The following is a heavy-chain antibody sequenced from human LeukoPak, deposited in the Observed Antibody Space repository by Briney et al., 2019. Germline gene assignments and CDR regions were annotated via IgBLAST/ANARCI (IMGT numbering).Heavy chain of an antibody. CDR2: ISGSGDHP. CDR3: AKGPYFCSGPGGGTFDS. D-gene: IGHD3-10*01. J-gene: IGHJ4*02. V-gene: IGHV3-23*01. CDR1: GFKFSNYA. Sequence: GGSLRLSCSASGFKFSNYAMSWVRQAPGKGLEWVSSISGSGDHPYHAESFNGRFGFSRDNSRNTLYLQMNSLTTEDTAVYYCAKGPYFCSGPGGGTFDSWGQGSLVAVAS.